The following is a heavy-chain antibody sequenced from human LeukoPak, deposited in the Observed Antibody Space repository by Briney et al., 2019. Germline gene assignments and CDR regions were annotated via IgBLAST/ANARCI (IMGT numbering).Heavy chain of an antibody. V-gene: IGHV4-61*02. CDR3: ARDGWYSSGWSDAFDI. CDR2: IYTSGST. J-gene: IGHJ3*02. Sequence: SETLSLTCTVSGGSISSGSYYWSWIRQPAGKGLEWIGRIYTSGSTNYNPSLKSRVTISVDTSKNQFSLKLSSVTAADTAVYYCARDGWYSSGWSDAFDIWGQGIMVTVSS. CDR1: GGSISSGSYY. D-gene: IGHD6-19*01.